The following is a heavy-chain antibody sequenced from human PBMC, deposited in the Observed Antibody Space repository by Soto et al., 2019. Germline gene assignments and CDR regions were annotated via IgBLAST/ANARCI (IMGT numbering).Heavy chain of an antibody. Sequence: SETLSLTCGVYGDSFSDYYWAWVRQPPGKGLERIGEINHSGNTYYAPSLKSRLSMSVDTSRNHVSLHLTSVTAADTAVYYCATFSIVGTVIFNHWGQGTQVTVS. J-gene: IGHJ4*02. CDR1: GDSFSDYY. CDR2: INHSGNT. D-gene: IGHD1-26*01. V-gene: IGHV4-34*01. CDR3: ATFSIVGTVIFNH.